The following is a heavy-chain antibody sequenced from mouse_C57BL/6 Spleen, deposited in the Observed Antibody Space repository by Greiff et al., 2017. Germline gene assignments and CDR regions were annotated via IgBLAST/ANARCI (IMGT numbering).Heavy chain of an antibody. CDR2: IYPGSGNT. J-gene: IGHJ1*03. D-gene: IGHD1-1*01. V-gene: IGHV1-76*01. CDR1: GYTFTDYY. CDR3: ARRGSSYGYFDV. Sequence: QVQLKESGAELVRPGASVKLSCKASGYTFTDYYINWVKQRPGQGLEWIARIYPGSGNTYYNEKFKGKATLTAEKSSSTAYMQLSSLTSEDSAVYFFARRGSSYGYFDVWGTGTTVTVSS.